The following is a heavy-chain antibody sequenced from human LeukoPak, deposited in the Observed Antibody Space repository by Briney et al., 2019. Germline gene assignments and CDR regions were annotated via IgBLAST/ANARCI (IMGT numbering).Heavy chain of an antibody. J-gene: IGHJ6*04. V-gene: IGHV4-59*01. Sequence: SETLSLTCTVSGGSISSYYWSWIRQPPGKGLEWIGYIYYSGSTNYNPSLKSRVTISVDTSKNQFSLKLSSVTAADTAVYYCARAQSGSGWYNCYYYGMDVWGKGTTVTVSS. D-gene: IGHD6-19*01. CDR3: ARAQSGSGWYNCYYYGMDV. CDR2: IYYSGST. CDR1: GGSISSYY.